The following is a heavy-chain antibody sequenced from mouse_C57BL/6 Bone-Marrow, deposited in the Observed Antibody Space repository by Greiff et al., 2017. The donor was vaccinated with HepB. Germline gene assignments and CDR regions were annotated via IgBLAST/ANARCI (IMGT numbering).Heavy chain of an antibody. Sequence: EVKLMESGGGLVKPGGSLKLSCAASGFTFSSYAMSWVRQTPEKRLEWVATISDGGSYTYYPDNVKGRFTISRDNAKNNLYLQMSHLKSEDTAMYYCARDRRWLAWFAYWGQGTLVTVSA. D-gene: IGHD2-3*01. J-gene: IGHJ3*01. CDR2: ISDGGSYT. V-gene: IGHV5-4*01. CDR1: GFTFSSYA. CDR3: ARDRRWLAWFAY.